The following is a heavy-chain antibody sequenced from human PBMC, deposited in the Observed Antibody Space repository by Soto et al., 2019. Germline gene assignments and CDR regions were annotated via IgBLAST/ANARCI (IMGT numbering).Heavy chain of an antibody. D-gene: IGHD6-19*01. CDR2: INHSGST. Sequence: QVQLQQWGAGLLKPSETLSLTCAVYGGSVSGYYWSWIRQPPGKGLEWIGEINHSGSTNYNPSLKRRVATSLDTSKNQFSLRLSSVTAADTAVYYCARGSQWLDYWGQGTLVTVSS. CDR1: GGSVSGYY. J-gene: IGHJ4*02. CDR3: ARGSQWLDY. V-gene: IGHV4-34*01.